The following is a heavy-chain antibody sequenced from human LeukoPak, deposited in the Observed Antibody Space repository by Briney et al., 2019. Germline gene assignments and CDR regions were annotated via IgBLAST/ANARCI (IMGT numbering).Heavy chain of an antibody. Sequence: SETLSLTCAVCGGSFSGYYWSWIRQPPGKGLEWIGEINHRRSTNYNPSLKSRVTMSVDTSKNQFSLNLSSVTAADTAVYYCARGQFWSGYSIWGQGTLVTVSS. CDR1: GGSFSGYY. J-gene: IGHJ4*02. V-gene: IGHV4-34*01. CDR2: INHRRST. CDR3: ARGQFWSGYSI. D-gene: IGHD3-3*02.